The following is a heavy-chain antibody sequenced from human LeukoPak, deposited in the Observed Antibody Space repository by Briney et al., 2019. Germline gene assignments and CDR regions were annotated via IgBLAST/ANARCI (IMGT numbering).Heavy chain of an antibody. Sequence: PSETLSLTCTVSGGSISSYYWSWIRQPPGKGLEWIGYIYYTGSTNYNPSLKSRVTISVDTSKNQFSLKLSSVTATDTAVYYCARNSRDGYNKFDYWGQGTLVTVSP. CDR1: GGSISSYY. J-gene: IGHJ4*02. CDR3: ARNSRDGYNKFDY. V-gene: IGHV4-59*01. CDR2: IYYTGST. D-gene: IGHD5-24*01.